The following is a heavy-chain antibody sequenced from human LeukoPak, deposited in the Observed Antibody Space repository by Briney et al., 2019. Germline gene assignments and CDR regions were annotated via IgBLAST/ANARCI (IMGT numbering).Heavy chain of an antibody. CDR1: GGSFSGYY. V-gene: IGHV4-34*01. J-gene: IGHJ5*02. D-gene: IGHD3-3*01. Sequence: SETLSLTCAVYGGSFSGYYWSWIRQPPGKGLEWIAEINHSGSTNYNPSLKSRVTISVDTSKNQFSLKLSSVTAADTAVYYCARAGVVWFDPWGQGTLVTVSS. CDR2: INHSGST. CDR3: ARAGVVWFDP.